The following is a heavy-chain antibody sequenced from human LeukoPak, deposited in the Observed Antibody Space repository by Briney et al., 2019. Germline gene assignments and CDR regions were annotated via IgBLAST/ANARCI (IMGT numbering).Heavy chain of an antibody. CDR1: GGSFSGYY. CDR2: ANHSGST. V-gene: IGHV4-34*01. D-gene: IGHD6-19*01. Sequence: AETLPLTCAVYGGSFSGYYWSWLRQPPGKGLEWIGEANHSGSTDRNPALYSRITMTVDTSKIQFSLKLSSLTAADTAVYYCAAQWLTCRVMTGWGQGTLVIVSS. CDR3: AAQWLTCRVMTG. J-gene: IGHJ4*02.